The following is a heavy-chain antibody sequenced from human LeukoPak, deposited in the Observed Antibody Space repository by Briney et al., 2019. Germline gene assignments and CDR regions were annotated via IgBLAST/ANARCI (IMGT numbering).Heavy chain of an antibody. D-gene: IGHD3-22*01. CDR3: ARRDYYDSSGYLY. CDR1: GYSFTTYW. CDR2: IYPGDSDT. V-gene: IGHV5-51*01. Sequence: GESLKISCKGSGYSFTTYWIGWVRQMPGKGLEWMGIIYPGDSDTRYSPSFQGQVTSAHKSISTAYLQWSSLKASDTAMYYCARRDYYDSSGYLYRGQGTLVTVSS. J-gene: IGHJ4*02.